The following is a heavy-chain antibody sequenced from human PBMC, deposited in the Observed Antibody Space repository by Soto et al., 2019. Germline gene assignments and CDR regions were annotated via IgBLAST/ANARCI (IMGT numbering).Heavy chain of an antibody. D-gene: IGHD3-16*01. Sequence: PGGSLRLSCVASGFTFSSTSMSWVRQAPGKGLDWVSAISNSGTGTYYADSVKGRFTISRDNSDNTLFLQMSSLRADDTAVYYCTSGGDWGQGNLLTVS. J-gene: IGHJ4*02. CDR2: ISNSGTGT. V-gene: IGHV3-23*01. CDR3: TSGGD. CDR1: GFTFSSTS.